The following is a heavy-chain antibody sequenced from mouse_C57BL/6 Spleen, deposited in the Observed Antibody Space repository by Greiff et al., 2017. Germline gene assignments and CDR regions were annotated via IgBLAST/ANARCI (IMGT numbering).Heavy chain of an antibody. CDR1: GYAFSSYW. V-gene: IGHV1-80*01. D-gene: IGHD2-10*02. J-gene: IGHJ1*03. CDR2: IYPGDGDT. CDR3: ASANSIATGWCFDV. Sequence: VQLPQSGAELVKPGASVKISCKASGYAFSSYWMNWVKQRPGTGLEWIGQIYPGDGDTNYNGKLQGKATLTADKSSRTAYMQLSSLTSEDSAVYVCASANSIATGWCFDVWGTGPTVTVSS.